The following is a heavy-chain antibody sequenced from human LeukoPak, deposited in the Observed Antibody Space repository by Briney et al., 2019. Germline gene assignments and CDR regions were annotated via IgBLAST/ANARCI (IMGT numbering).Heavy chain of an antibody. CDR1: GGSISSGGYS. V-gene: IGHV4-31*03. D-gene: IGHD3-22*01. J-gene: IGHJ4*02. CDR3: ARDLYYYDSSGFQTPCYFDY. Sequence: PSQTLSLTCTVSGGSISSGGYSWSWIRQHPGKGLEWIGYIYYSGSTYYNPSLKSRVTISVDTSKNQFSLKLSSVTAADTAVYYCARDLYYYDSSGFQTPCYFDYWGQGTLVTVSS. CDR2: IYYSGST.